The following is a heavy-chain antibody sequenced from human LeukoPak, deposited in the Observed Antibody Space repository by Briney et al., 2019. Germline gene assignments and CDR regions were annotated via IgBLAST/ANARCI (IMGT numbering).Heavy chain of an antibody. CDR2: ISSNGGST. CDR1: GFTFNNYA. D-gene: IGHD2-15*01. V-gene: IGHV3-64D*06. J-gene: IGHJ3*02. CDR3: VKALGYCSGGGCLAFDI. Sequence: GGSLRLSCSASGFTFNNYAMHWVRQAPGKGLEYVSAISSNGGSTYYADSVKGRFTISRDNSKNTLYLQMSSLRAEDTAVYYCVKALGYCSGGGCLAFDIWGQGTMVTVSS.